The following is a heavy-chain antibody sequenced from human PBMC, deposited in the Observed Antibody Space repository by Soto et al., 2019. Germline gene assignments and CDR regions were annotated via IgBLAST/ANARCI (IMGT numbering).Heavy chain of an antibody. J-gene: IGHJ5*02. V-gene: IGHV1-8*01. D-gene: IGHD3-3*01. CDR3: ARAHRITIFGVVIIGWFDP. Sequence: ASVKVSCKASGYTFTSYDINWVRQATGQGLEWMGWMNPNSGNTGYAQKFQGRVTMTRNTSISTAYMELSSLRSEDTAVYYCARAHRITIFGVVIIGWFDPWGQGTLVTVS. CDR2: MNPNSGNT. CDR1: GYTFTSYD.